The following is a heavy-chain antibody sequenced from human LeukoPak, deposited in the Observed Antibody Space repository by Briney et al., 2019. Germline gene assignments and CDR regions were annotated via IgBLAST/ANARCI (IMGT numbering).Heavy chain of an antibody. V-gene: IGHV4-59*01. J-gene: IGHJ4*02. CDR2: IYYSGST. CDR3: ARDAPEYSSSSGEPGFDY. D-gene: IGHD6-6*01. Sequence: SETLSLTCTVSGGSISSYYWSWIRQPPGKGLEWIGYIYYSGSTNYNPSLKSRVTISVDTSKNQFSLKLSSVTAADTAVYYCARDAPEYSSSSGEPGFDYWGQGTLVTVSS. CDR1: GGSISSYY.